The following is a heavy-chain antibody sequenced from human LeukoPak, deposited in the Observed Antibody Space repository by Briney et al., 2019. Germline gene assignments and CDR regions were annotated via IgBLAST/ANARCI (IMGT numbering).Heavy chain of an antibody. J-gene: IGHJ4*02. CDR1: GGSITTHV. Sequence: SETLSLTCIVSGGSITTHVWSWIRQPPGKGLEWVGHMYYSGSTNYNPSLKSRVNISVDKPQNQFSLKLSSVTAADTAVYFCARVGAYNGYDYVDYWGQGILVTVSS. D-gene: IGHD5-12*01. V-gene: IGHV4-59*11. CDR3: ARVGAYNGYDYVDY. CDR2: MYYSGST.